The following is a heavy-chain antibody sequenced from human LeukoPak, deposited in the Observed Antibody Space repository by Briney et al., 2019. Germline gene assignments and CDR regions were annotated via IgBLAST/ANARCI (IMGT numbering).Heavy chain of an antibody. J-gene: IGHJ5*02. CDR2: IIPNSGGT. CDR3: ARVDNVVVSAGMTWFDP. CDR1: RYTFTGYY. D-gene: IGHD2-2*03. V-gene: IGHV1-2*02. Sequence: ASLKDSSKAPRYTFTGYYIYCVPQAPGQGPERMAWIIPNSGGTNYVQKFQGSVTMSRDTSISRDYMEMSRLRSDDTAVYYCARVDNVVVSAGMTWFDPWGQGTLVTVSS.